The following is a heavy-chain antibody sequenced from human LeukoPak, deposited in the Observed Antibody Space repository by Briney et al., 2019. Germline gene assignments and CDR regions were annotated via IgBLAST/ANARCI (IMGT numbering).Heavy chain of an antibody. Sequence: GGSLRLSCAASGFTFSSYEMNWVRQAPGKGLEWVSYISSSGSTIYYADSVKGRFTISRDNAKNSLYLQINSLRAEDTAVYYCARVQGFWVAYWGQGTLVTVSS. V-gene: IGHV3-48*03. D-gene: IGHD3-16*01. CDR2: ISSSGSTI. J-gene: IGHJ4*02. CDR1: GFTFSSYE. CDR3: ARVQGFWVAY.